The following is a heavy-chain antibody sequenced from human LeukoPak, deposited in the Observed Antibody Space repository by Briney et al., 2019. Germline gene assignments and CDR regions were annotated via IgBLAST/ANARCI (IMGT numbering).Heavy chain of an antibody. D-gene: IGHD3-10*01. Sequence: SETLSLTCAVYGGSFSGYYWSWIRQPPGKGLEWIGEINHSGSTNYNPSLKSRVTISVDTSKNQFSLKLSSVTAADTAVYYCASARSYGSGSYYNSWGQGTLVTVSS. CDR1: GGSFSGYY. V-gene: IGHV4-34*01. J-gene: IGHJ4*02. CDR2: INHSGST. CDR3: ASARSYGSGSYYNS.